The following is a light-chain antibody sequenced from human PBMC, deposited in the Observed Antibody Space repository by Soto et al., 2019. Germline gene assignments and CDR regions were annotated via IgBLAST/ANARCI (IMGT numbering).Light chain of an antibody. V-gene: IGKV3-20*01. CDR3: QQYTDSRT. CDR2: GVS. J-gene: IGKJ1*01. Sequence: EIVLTQPPATLSLSPGESATLSCRASESVRHYVAWYQQKPGQAPRLLVYGVSSRATDVPDRFSGSGSGTDFTLTISRLEPEDFAVYYCQQYTDSRTFGQGTKVDIK. CDR1: ESVRHY.